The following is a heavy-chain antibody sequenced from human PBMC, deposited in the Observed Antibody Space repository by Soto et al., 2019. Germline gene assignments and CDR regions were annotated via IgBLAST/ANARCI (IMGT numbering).Heavy chain of an antibody. J-gene: IGHJ5*02. CDR2: IYATGTT. CDR3: VRDGTQASPEWSDP. D-gene: IGHD1-1*01. V-gene: IGHV4-4*07. CDR1: GASISGFY. Sequence: SETLSLTCTVSGASISGFYWSWIRKSAGKGLEWIGRIYATGTTDYNPSLKSRVMMSVDTSKKQFSLKLRSVTAADTAVYYCVRDGTQASPEWSDP.